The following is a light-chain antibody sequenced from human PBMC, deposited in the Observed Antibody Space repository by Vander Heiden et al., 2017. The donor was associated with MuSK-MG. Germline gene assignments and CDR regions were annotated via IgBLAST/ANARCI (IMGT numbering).Light chain of an antibody. CDR2: SAS. J-gene: IGKJ4*01. CDR1: QSISTR. CDR3: QQTDSVPRD. Sequence: DIQMTQSPSSLSASVGDRVTITCRSSQSISTRLNWFQQKPGKAPKLLIYSASTLQGEVPSRFSGSGSGTDFTLTITALEPEDFATYFCQQTDSVPRDFGGGTEVDIK. V-gene: IGKV1-39*01.